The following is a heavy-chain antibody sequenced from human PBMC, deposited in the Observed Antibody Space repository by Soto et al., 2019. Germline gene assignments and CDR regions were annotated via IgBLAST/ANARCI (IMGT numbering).Heavy chain of an antibody. CDR3: ARGWEGILELGRNYYYYGMDV. V-gene: IGHV1-2*04. D-gene: IGHD3-3*01. Sequence: QVQLVQSGAEVKKPGASVKVSCKASGYTFTGYYMHWVRQAPGQGLEWMGWINPNSGGTNYAQKFQGWVTMTRDTSISTAYMELSRLRSDDTAVYYCARGWEGILELGRNYYYYGMDVWGQGTTVTVSS. CDR1: GYTFTGYY. CDR2: INPNSGGT. J-gene: IGHJ6*02.